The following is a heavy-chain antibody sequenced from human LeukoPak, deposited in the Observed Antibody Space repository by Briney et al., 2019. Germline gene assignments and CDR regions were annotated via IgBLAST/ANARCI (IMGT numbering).Heavy chain of an antibody. V-gene: IGHV4-34*01. CDR1: GGSFSGYY. CDR2: INHSGST. D-gene: IGHD3-9*01. Sequence: SETLSLTCAVYGGSFSGYYWSWIRQPPGKGLEWIGEINHSGSTNYNPSLKSRVTISVDTSKNQFSLKLSSVTAADTAVYYCARLRYFDWFALVYYYYMDVWGKGTTVTVSS. CDR3: ARLRYFDWFALVYYYYMDV. J-gene: IGHJ6*03.